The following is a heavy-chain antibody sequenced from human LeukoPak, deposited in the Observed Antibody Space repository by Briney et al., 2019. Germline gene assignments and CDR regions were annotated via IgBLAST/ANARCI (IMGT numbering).Heavy chain of an antibody. V-gene: IGHV3-23*01. CDR1: GFTFSSYA. J-gene: IGHJ4*02. Sequence: GSLRLSCAASGFTFSSYAMSWVRQAPGKGLEWVSGISGSGDNTYYADSVKGRFTISRDNSKNTLYLQMNSLRAEDTAVYYCAKASSGWYYFDYWGQGTLVTVSS. D-gene: IGHD6-19*01. CDR3: AKASSGWYYFDY. CDR2: ISGSGDNT.